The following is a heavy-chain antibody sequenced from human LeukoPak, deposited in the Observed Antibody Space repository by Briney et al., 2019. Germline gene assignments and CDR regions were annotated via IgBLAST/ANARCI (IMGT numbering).Heavy chain of an antibody. CDR1: GFTVSNDY. D-gene: IGHD2-15*01. CDR3: VRDRSGGSWGY. Sequence: GGSLRLSCAASGFTVSNDYMSWVRQAPGRGLEWVSFIYSDGKTYYADSVKGRFTISRDNSENTLYLQMNSLRAEDTAMYYCVRDRSGGSWGYWGQGILVTVSS. J-gene: IGHJ4*02. V-gene: IGHV3-53*01. CDR2: IYSDGKT.